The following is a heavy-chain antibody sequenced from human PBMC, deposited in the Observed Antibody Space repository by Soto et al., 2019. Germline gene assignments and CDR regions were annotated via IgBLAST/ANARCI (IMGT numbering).Heavy chain of an antibody. CDR1: GFTFSNAW. Sequence: GGSLRLSCAASGFTFSNAWMNWVRQAPGKGLEWVGRIKSKTDGGTTDYAAPVKGRFTISRDDSKNTLYLQMNSLKTEDTAVYYCTTDYYDWYGLYFDYWGQGTLVTVSS. CDR3: TTDYYDWYGLYFDY. CDR2: IKSKTDGGTT. J-gene: IGHJ4*02. D-gene: IGHD3-16*01. V-gene: IGHV3-15*07.